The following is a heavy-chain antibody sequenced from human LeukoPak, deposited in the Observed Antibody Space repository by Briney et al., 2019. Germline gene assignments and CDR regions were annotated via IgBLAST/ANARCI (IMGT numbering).Heavy chain of an antibody. J-gene: IGHJ4*02. CDR1: GYSISSGYY. V-gene: IGHV4-38-2*01. CDR2: IYHNGNT. Sequence: PSETLSLTCAVSGYSISSGYYWGWIRQPPGKGLEWIGTIYHNGNTYYNPSLKSRVTISVDTSKNQFSLKLSSVTAADTAVYYCARVRYNYGDSDYWDQGTLVTVSS. CDR3: ARVRYNYGDSDY. D-gene: IGHD5-18*01.